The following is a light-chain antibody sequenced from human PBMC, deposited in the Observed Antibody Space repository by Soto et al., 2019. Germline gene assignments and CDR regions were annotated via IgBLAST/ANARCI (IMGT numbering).Light chain of an antibody. J-gene: IGKJ5*01. Sequence: EIVMTQSPATLSVSPGGRATLSCRPSQSVSSYLAWYQQKPGQAPRLLIYGASTRATGIPARFSGSGSGTEFTLTISSLQSEDFAVYYCQQYNNWPSITFGQGTRLEIK. CDR3: QQYNNWPSIT. V-gene: IGKV3-15*01. CDR2: GAS. CDR1: QSVSSY.